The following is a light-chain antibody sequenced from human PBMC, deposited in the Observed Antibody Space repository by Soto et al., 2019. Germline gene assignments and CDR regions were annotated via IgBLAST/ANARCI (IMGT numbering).Light chain of an antibody. CDR2: DAS. CDR3: QQFNSYPIT. J-gene: IGKJ5*01. CDR1: QGISSA. Sequence: ASQLTQSPSSLSASVGDRVTITCRASQGISSALARYQQKPGKAPKLLIYDASSLESGVPSRFSGSGSGTDFTLTISSLQPEDFATYYCQQFNSYPITFGQGTRLEIK. V-gene: IGKV1-13*02.